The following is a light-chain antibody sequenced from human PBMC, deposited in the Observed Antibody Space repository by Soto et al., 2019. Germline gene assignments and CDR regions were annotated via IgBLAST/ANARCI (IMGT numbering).Light chain of an antibody. J-gene: IGKJ1*01. CDR1: QSILDRSKNKYY. V-gene: IGKV4-1*01. Sequence: DIVMTQSPDSLAVSLGERATFNCKSSQSILDRSKNKYYLAWYQQKSGQPPKLLIYWASLRESGVPDRFTGSGSGPDFTLTISSLQAEDVAVYYCQQYFTSPWTFGKGTKVEI. CDR2: WAS. CDR3: QQYFTSPWT.